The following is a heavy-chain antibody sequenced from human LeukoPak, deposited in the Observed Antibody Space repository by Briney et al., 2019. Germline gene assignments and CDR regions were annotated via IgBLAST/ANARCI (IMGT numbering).Heavy chain of an antibody. V-gene: IGHV4-34*01. CDR1: GGSLSGYY. J-gene: IGHJ5*02. D-gene: IGHD3-3*01. CDR3: AREGGGTIFGVVIIGTHNWFDP. CDR2: INHSGST. Sequence: SETLSLTCAVYGGSLSGYYWSWIRQPPGKGLEWIGEINHSGSTNYNPSLKSRVTISVDTSKNQFSLKLSSVTAADTAVYYCAREGGGTIFGVVIIGTHNWFDPWGQGTLVTVSS.